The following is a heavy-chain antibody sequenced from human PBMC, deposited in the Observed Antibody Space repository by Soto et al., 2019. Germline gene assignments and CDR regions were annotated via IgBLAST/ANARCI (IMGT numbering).Heavy chain of an antibody. V-gene: IGHV3-30*18. J-gene: IGHJ4*02. CDR1: GFTFSSYG. Sequence: PGGSLRLSCAASGFTFSSYGMHWVRQAPGKGLEWVAVISYDGSNKYYADSVKGRFTISRDNSKNTLYLQMNSLRAEDTAVYYCAKDLDRDYYDSSGPDYWGQGTLVTVSS. CDR3: AKDLDRDYYDSSGPDY. D-gene: IGHD3-22*01. CDR2: ISYDGSNK.